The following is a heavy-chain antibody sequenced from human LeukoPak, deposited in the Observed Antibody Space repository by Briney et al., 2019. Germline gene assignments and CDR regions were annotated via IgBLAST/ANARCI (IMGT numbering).Heavy chain of an antibody. J-gene: IGHJ5*02. D-gene: IGHD3-10*01. CDR1: GYTFTGYY. CDR2: INPNSGGT. Sequence: GASVKVSCKASGYTFTGYYMHWVRQAPGQGLEWMGWINPNSGGTIYAQKFQGRVTMTRDASISTVYMELSRLRSDDTAVYYCARAPPITRGPFDPWGQGTLVTASS. CDR3: ARAPPITRGPFDP. V-gene: IGHV1-2*02.